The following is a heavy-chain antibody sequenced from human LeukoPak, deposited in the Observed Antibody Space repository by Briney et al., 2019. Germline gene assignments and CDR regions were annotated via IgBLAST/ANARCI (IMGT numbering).Heavy chain of an antibody. CDR2: IYYSGNI. V-gene: IGHV4-39*01. CDR3: VRRCSSTTTSGWFDP. D-gene: IGHD2/OR15-2a*01. Sequence: SETLSLTCTVSGGSISTSTYYWGWIRQPPGKGLEWIGSIYYSGNIYYNPSLKSRVTISVDTSKNQFSLKLSSVTAADTAVYYCVRRCSSTTTSGWFDPWGQGTLVTVSS. J-gene: IGHJ5*02. CDR1: GGSISTSTYY.